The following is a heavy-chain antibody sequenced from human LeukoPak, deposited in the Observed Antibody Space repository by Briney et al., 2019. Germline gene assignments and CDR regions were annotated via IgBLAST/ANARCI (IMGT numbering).Heavy chain of an antibody. D-gene: IGHD2-15*01. Sequence: GASVKVSCKASGYTFTSYDINWVRQATGQWLEWMGWMNPNSGNTGYAQKFQGRVTITRNTSISTAYMELSSLRSEDTAVYYCARVMRVVVAATRRGYWFDPWGQGTLVTVSS. CDR2: MNPNSGNT. CDR1: GYTFTSYD. J-gene: IGHJ5*02. CDR3: ARVMRVVVAATRRGYWFDP. V-gene: IGHV1-8*03.